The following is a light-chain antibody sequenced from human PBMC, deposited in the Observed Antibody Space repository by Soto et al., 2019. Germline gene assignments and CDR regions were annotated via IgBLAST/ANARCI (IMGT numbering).Light chain of an antibody. CDR3: QHYNGYPYT. CDR2: DVS. Sequence: DIQMTQSPSTLSASIGDRVTITCRASQSINNCLACYQQRPGQAPHLLIYDVSRLGTGVPSRFSGSGSGTEFTLTISRLQAEDFATYFCQHYNGYPYTFGPGTKLEI. V-gene: IGKV1-5*01. CDR1: QSINNC. J-gene: IGKJ2*01.